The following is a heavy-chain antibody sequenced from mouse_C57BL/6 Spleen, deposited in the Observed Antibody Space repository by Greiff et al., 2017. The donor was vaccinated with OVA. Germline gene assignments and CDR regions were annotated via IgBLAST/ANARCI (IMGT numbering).Heavy chain of an antibody. V-gene: IGHV2-2*01. D-gene: IGHD3-2*02. J-gene: IGHJ4*01. Sequence: VMLVESGPGLVQPSQSLSITCTVSGFSLTSYGVHWVRQSPGKGLEWLGVIWSGGSTDYNAAFISRLSISKDNSKSQVFFKMNSLQADDTAIYYCAKGELRDYAMDYWGQGTSVTVSS. CDR2: IWSGGST. CDR3: AKGELRDYAMDY. CDR1: GFSLTSYG.